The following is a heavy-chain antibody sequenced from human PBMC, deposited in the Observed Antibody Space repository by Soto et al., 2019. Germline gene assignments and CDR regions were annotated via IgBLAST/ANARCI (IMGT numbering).Heavy chain of an antibody. D-gene: IGHD3-3*01. V-gene: IGHV4-59*11. CDR1: GGSITDHY. CDR2: IYYTGIT. J-gene: IGHJ5*02. Sequence: SVPLSLPSSVSGGSITDHYWTWIRQSQEKGLEWVGYIYYTGITNYNPSLKRRVTISLDRSKNQFSLKLDSVTAADTAVYYCSRALDYDFWGGRYLFDLWGQGTLVTGSS. CDR3: SRALDYDFWGGRYLFDL.